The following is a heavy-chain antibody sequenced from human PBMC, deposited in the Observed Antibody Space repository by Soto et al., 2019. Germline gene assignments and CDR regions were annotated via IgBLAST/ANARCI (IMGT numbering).Heavy chain of an antibody. J-gene: IGHJ6*02. CDR2: IYYSGST. D-gene: IGHD3-10*01. CDR3: ARVAMVRPYGMDV. CDR1: GGSISSYY. Sequence: TLSLTCTVSGGSISSYYWSWIRQPPGKGLEWIGYIYYSGSTNYNPSLKSRVTISVDTSKNQFSLKLSSVTAADTAVYYCARVAMVRPYGMDVWGQGTTVTVSS. V-gene: IGHV4-59*01.